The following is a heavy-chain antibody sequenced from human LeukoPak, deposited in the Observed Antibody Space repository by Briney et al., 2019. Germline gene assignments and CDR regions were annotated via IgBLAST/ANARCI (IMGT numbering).Heavy chain of an antibody. CDR2: ISKSGDRT. D-gene: IGHD3-10*01. J-gene: IGHJ5*02. Sequence: GGSLRLSCAASGFSFPGFTFDNYAMNWVRQAPGKGLEWVSAISKSGDRTYYVDSVKGRFTISRDNSNNTLYLQMDSLLAEDTATYYCAKEIGVPGWFDPWGQGTLVIVAS. CDR3: AKEIGVPGWFDP. V-gene: IGHV3-23*01. CDR1: GFSFPGFTFDNYA.